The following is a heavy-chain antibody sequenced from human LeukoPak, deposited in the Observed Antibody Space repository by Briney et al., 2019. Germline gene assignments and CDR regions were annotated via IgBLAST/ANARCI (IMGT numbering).Heavy chain of an antibody. CDR3: TKLKGWYGDGYFDY. J-gene: IGHJ4*02. CDR2: IYSGGTT. CDR1: GFSVSSKY. V-gene: IGHV3-53*01. Sequence: PGGSLRLSCAASGFSVSSKYMSWVRQPAGKGLEWVSAIYSGGTTFYADSVKGRFTISRDNSKNTLYLQMNSLRPDDTAVYYCTKLKGWYGDGYFDYWGPGILVTVSS. D-gene: IGHD6-19*01.